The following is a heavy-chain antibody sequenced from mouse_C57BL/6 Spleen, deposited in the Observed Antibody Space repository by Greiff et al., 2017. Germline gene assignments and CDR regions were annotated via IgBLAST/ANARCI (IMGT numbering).Heavy chain of an antibody. D-gene: IGHD2-2*01. CDR2: ISDGGSYT. Sequence: EVMLVESGGGLVKPGGSLTLSCAASGFTFSSYAMSWVRQTPEKRLEWVATISDGGSYTYYPDNVKGRFTISRDNAKNNLYLQMSHLKSEDTAMYYCARDGYDWFAYWGQGTLVTVSA. J-gene: IGHJ3*01. CDR1: GFTFSSYA. CDR3: ARDGYDWFAY. V-gene: IGHV5-4*03.